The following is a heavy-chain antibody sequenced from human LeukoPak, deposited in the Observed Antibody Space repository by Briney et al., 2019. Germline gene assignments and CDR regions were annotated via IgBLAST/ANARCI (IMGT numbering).Heavy chain of an antibody. J-gene: IGHJ4*02. D-gene: IGHD5-18*01. Sequence: PGGSLRLSCAASGFTFSSYSMNWVRQAPGKGLEWVSAISDSGNTYHADFVKGRFTISRDNSKNTLYLQVNSLRAEDTAIYYCAKDIGGYNYGYFDYWGQGTLVTVSS. CDR1: GFTFSSYS. CDR2: ISDSGNT. V-gene: IGHV3-23*01. CDR3: AKDIGGYNYGYFDY.